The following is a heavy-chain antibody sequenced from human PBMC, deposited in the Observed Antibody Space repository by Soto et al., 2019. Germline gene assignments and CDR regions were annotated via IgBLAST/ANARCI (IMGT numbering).Heavy chain of an antibody. Sequence: PGGSLRLSCSASGFTFSSYSMSWVRQAPGKGLEWVSSISGSAGTTYYADSVKSHLTISRDNSKSTLYLQMNNLRAEDTAVYYCAKEWSSGMDVWGQGTTVTVSS. V-gene: IGHV3-23*01. CDR3: AKEWSSGMDV. CDR1: GFTFSSYS. D-gene: IGHD2-15*01. CDR2: ISGSAGTT. J-gene: IGHJ6*02.